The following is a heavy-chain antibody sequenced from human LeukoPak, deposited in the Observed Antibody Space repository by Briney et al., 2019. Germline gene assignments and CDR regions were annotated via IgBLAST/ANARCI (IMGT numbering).Heavy chain of an antibody. V-gene: IGHV4-59*01. D-gene: IGHD3-10*01. CDR1: GGSISSYY. Sequence: PSETLSLTCLVSGGSISSYYWSWIRPPPGKGLEWIGYIYYSGSTNYNPSLKSRVTISRDTSKNQFSLKLSSVTAADTAVYYCARGGLAVPDYWGQGTLVTVSS. CDR3: ARGGLAVPDY. CDR2: IYYSGST. J-gene: IGHJ4*02.